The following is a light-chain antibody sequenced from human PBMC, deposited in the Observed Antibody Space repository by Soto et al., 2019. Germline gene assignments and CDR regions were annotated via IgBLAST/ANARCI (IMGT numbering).Light chain of an antibody. CDR3: QQYNNWPAGT. J-gene: IGKJ1*01. CDR2: GAS. V-gene: IGKV3-15*01. CDR1: QSVSSN. Sequence: EIVMTQSPATLSVSPGERATLSCRASQSVSSNLAWYQQKPGQAPRLLIYGASTRATGIPARFSGSRSGTEFTLTISSLQSEDFAVYYCQQYNNWPAGTFGQGTKVEIK.